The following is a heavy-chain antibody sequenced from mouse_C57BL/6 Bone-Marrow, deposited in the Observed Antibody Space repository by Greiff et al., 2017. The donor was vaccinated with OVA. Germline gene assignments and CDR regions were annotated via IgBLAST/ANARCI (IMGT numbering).Heavy chain of an antibody. Sequence: EVQGVESGPGMVKPSQSLSLTCTVTGYSITSGYDWHWIRHFPGNKLEWMGYISYSGSTNYNPSLKSRISITHDTSKNHFFLKLNSVTTEDTATYYCARSYYTKGGFAYWGQGTLVTVSA. V-gene: IGHV3-1*01. D-gene: IGHD2-12*01. CDR3: ARSYYTKGGFAY. CDR1: GYSITSGYD. J-gene: IGHJ3*01. CDR2: ISYSGST.